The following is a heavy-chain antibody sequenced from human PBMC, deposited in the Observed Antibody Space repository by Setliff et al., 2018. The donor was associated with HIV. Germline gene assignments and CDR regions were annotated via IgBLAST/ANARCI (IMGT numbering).Heavy chain of an antibody. D-gene: IGHD3-16*01. CDR3: TRVGTYGVGGWFDP. CDR1: GGSISSSTYY. CDR2: IYYSGST. Sequence: LSLTCTVSGGSISSSTYYWGWIRQPPGKGLEWIGSIYYSGSTYYNPSLKSRVTISVDTSKNQFSLKLSSAAAADTAMYYCTRVGTYGVGGWFDPWGQGSLVTVSS. J-gene: IGHJ5*02. V-gene: IGHV4-39*07.